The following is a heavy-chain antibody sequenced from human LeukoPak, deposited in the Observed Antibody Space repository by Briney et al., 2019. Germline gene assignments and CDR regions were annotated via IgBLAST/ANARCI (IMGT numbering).Heavy chain of an antibody. Sequence: EGSLRLSCAASGFTFSSYAMHWVRQAPGKGLEWGAVISYDGSNKYYADSVKGRFTISRDNSKNTLYLQMNSLRAEDTAVYYCARDGNLGTGTTGYWGQGTLVTVSS. CDR3: ARDGNLGTGTTGY. CDR2: ISYDGSNK. J-gene: IGHJ4*02. CDR1: GFTFSSYA. D-gene: IGHD1-7*01. V-gene: IGHV3-30-3*01.